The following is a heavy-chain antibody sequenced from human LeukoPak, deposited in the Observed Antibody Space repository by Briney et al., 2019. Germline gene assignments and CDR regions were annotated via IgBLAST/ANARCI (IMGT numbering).Heavy chain of an antibody. D-gene: IGHD2-21*02. V-gene: IGHV3-23*01. CDR1: GFNFPNHA. Sequence: GGSLRLSCAASGFNFPNHAMSWFRRTPGRGLGWVSAISGGGDITYSAGSVTGRFTISRDNSKDTLFLQMHSLRPGDTAVYYCVREDTPATANYWGQGTLVTISS. CDR3: VREDTPATANY. CDR2: ISGGGDIT. J-gene: IGHJ4*02.